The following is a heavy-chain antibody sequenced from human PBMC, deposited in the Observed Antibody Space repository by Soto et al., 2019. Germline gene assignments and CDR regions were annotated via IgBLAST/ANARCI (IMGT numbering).Heavy chain of an antibody. J-gene: IGHJ6*03. V-gene: IGHV6-1*01. CDR2: TYYKSKWYY. CDR3: ERGSWDDVSGHYYMDV. D-gene: IGHD1-1*01. Sequence: QVQLQQSSPGLVKPSQALSLTCAISGDSVSSNSAGWNWIRQTPSRGLEWLGRTYYKSKWYYIYAASVKSRITVIPDTCKNQFSLKLTSVTPEDTAVSYCERGSWDDVSGHYYMDVWDKGTTVTVSS. CDR1: GDSVSSNSAG.